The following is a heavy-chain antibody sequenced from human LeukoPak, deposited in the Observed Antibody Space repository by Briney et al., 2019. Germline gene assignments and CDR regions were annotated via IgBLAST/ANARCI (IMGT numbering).Heavy chain of an antibody. V-gene: IGHV4-59*01. CDR2: IFYSGST. J-gene: IGHJ6*02. Sequence: SETLSLTCTVSGGSISSYYWSWIRQPPGKGLEWIGYIFYSGSTNYNPSLKSRVTISVDTSKNQFSLKLSSVTAADTAVYYCARDSSSQSGMDVWGQGTTVTVSS. CDR3: ARDSSSQSGMDV. D-gene: IGHD6-13*01. CDR1: GGSISSYY.